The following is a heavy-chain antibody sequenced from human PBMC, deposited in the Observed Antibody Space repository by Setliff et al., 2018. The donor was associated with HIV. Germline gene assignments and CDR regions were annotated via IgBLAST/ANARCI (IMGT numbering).Heavy chain of an antibody. Sequence: SETLSLTCAVYGGSFSGYYWSWIRQPPGKGLEWIGEINHSGSTNYNPSLKSRVTISVDTPKNQFSLHLNSVTAADTAVYYCARKEKGGAFDIWGLGTLVTVSS. CDR1: GGSFSGYY. V-gene: IGHV4-34*01. CDR2: INHSGST. CDR3: ARKEKGGAFDI. J-gene: IGHJ3*02.